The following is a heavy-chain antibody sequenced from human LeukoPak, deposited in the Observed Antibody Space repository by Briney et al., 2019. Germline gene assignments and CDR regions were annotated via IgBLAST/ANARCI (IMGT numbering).Heavy chain of an antibody. Sequence: SETLSLTCTVSGGSISSYYWSWIRQPPGKGLEWIGEINHSGSTNYDPSLKSRVTISVDTSKSQFSLKLSSVTAADTAVYYCARIPIRFLEYFDYWGQGTLVTVSS. CDR2: INHSGST. J-gene: IGHJ4*02. CDR3: ARIPIRFLEYFDY. V-gene: IGHV4-34*01. D-gene: IGHD3-3*01. CDR1: GGSISSYY.